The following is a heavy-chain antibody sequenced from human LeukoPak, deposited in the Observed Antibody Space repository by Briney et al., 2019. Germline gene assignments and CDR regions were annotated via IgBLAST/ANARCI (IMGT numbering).Heavy chain of an antibody. V-gene: IGHV1-2*02. J-gene: IGHJ4*02. CDR3: ARELAYYGSGSYSVSDY. D-gene: IGHD3-10*01. Sequence: ASVKVSCKASGYTFTGYYMHWVRQAPGQGLEWMGWINPNSGGTNYAQKFQGRVTMTRDTSISTAYMELSRLRSDDTAVYYCARELAYYGSGSYSVSDYWGQGTLVTVSS. CDR2: INPNSGGT. CDR1: GYTFTGYY.